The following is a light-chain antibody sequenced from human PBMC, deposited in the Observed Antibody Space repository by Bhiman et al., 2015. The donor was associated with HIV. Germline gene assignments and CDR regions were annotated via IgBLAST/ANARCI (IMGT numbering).Light chain of an antibody. CDR1: SSNIGNYY. Sequence: QSVLTQPPSVSAAPGQKVTISCSGGSSNIGNYYVSWYLQLPGTAPKLLIKGNTNRPSGVPDRFSGSKSGPSGSLDITGLQTEDEADYYCQSFDSSLNAYVFGTGTKVTVL. CDR2: GNT. J-gene: IGLJ1*01. V-gene: IGLV1-40*01. CDR3: QSFDSSLNAYV.